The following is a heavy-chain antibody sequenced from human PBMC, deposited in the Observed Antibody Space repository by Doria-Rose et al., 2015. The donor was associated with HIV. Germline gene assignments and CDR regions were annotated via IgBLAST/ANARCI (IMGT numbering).Heavy chain of an antibody. V-gene: IGHV4-4*09. CDR3: ARFRPSRGIYYSLDV. D-gene: IGHD3-10*01. Sequence: PGLVKPAETLSLTCTVSGGSISSYYWNWIRQPPGKGPEWIGYIYSSGSTHYNSSLKSRVTISIDTSKNQFSLKLSSVTAADTAVYYCARFRPSRGIYYSLDVWGKGTTVTVSS. CDR1: GGSISSYY. J-gene: IGHJ6*03. CDR2: IYSSGST.